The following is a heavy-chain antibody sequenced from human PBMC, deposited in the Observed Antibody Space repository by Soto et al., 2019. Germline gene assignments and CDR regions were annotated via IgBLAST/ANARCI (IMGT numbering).Heavy chain of an antibody. V-gene: IGHV3-49*03. D-gene: IGHD3-3*01. CDR2: IRSKAYGGTT. Sequence: GGSLRLSCTASGFTFGDYAMSWFRQAPGKGLEWVGFIRSKAYGGTTEYAASVKGRFTISRDDSKSIAYLQMNSLKTEDTAVYYCTRDRRITIFGVALPRGGGYYYMDVWGKGTTVTVSS. CDR3: TRDRRITIFGVALPRGGGYYYMDV. CDR1: GFTFGDYA. J-gene: IGHJ6*03.